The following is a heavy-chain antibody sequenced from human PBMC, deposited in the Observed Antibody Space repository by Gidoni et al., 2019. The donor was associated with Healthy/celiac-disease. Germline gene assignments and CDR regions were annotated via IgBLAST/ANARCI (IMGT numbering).Heavy chain of an antibody. CDR2: IIPIFGTA. Sequence: QVQLVQSGAEVKKPGSSVKVSCKASGGPFSSYAISWVRQAPGQGLEWTGGIIPIFGTANYAQKFQGRVTITADKSTSTAYMELSSLRSEDTAVYYCARVDQYITIFGVVIPPNDAFDIWGQGTMVTVSS. J-gene: IGHJ3*02. D-gene: IGHD3-3*01. V-gene: IGHV1-69*06. CDR1: GGPFSSYA. CDR3: ARVDQYITIFGVVIPPNDAFDI.